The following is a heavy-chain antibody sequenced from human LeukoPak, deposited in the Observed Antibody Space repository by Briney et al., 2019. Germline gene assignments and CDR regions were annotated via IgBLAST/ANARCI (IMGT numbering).Heavy chain of an antibody. Sequence: PWGSLRLSCAASGFTFSSYEMNWVRQAPGKGLEWVSYISSGGSTIYYADSVKGRFTISRDNAKNSLYLQMNSLRAEDTAVYYCAKMADGMDVWGQGTTVTVSS. J-gene: IGHJ6*02. CDR3: AKMADGMDV. V-gene: IGHV3-48*03. CDR1: GFTFSSYE. D-gene: IGHD5-24*01. CDR2: ISSGGSTI.